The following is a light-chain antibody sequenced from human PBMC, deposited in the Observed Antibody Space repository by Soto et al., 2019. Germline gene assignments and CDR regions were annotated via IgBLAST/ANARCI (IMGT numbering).Light chain of an antibody. CDR2: GVS. CDR1: SSDIGAYNF. V-gene: IGLV2-8*01. CDR3: SSYAGSNSYVV. Sequence: QSALTQPPSASGSPGQSVSISCTGTSSDIGAYNFVSWYQQHPGKAPRLMIYGVSKRPSGVPDRFSGSKSGNTASPTVSGLQAEDEADYYCSSYAGSNSYVVFGGGTKLTVL. J-gene: IGLJ2*01.